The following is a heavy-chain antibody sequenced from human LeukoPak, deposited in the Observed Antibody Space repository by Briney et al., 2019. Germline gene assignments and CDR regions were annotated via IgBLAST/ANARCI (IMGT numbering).Heavy chain of an antibody. CDR1: GGSISSYY. Sequence: SETLSLTCTVSGGSISSYYWSWIRQPPGKGLEWIGYIYYNGSTNYNPSLKSRVTISVDTSKNQFSLKLSSVTAADTAVYYCARGGYYDSSGYYYYYYYMDVWGKGTTVTVSS. CDR3: ARGGYYDSSGYYYYYYYMDV. D-gene: IGHD3-22*01. CDR2: IYYNGST. J-gene: IGHJ6*03. V-gene: IGHV4-59*01.